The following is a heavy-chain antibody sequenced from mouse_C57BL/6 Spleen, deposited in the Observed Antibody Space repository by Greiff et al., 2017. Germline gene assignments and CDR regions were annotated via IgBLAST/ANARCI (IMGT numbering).Heavy chain of an antibody. Sequence: VQRVESGPGLVAPSPSLSIPCTVSGFSLTSYGVSWVRQPPGKGLEWLGVIWGDGSTNYHSALISRLSISMENSKSQVFLQLNSLQTDDTATYYCAKEGFYAMDYWGQGTSVTVSS. CDR1: GFSLTSYG. V-gene: IGHV2-3*01. CDR3: AKEGFYAMDY. J-gene: IGHJ4*01. CDR2: IWGDGST.